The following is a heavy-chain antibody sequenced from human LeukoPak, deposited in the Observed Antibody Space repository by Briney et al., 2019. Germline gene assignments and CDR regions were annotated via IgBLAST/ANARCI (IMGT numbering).Heavy chain of an antibody. Sequence: SVKVSCKASGGTFTSYAISWVRQAPGQGLEWMGRIIPIFGIANYAQKFQGRVTITADKSTSTAYMELSSLRSEDTAVYYCAREASSGYYPYYYYYGMDVWGQGTTVTVSS. CDR2: IIPIFGIA. D-gene: IGHD3-22*01. V-gene: IGHV1-69*04. CDR3: AREASSGYYPYYYYYGMDV. J-gene: IGHJ6*02. CDR1: GGTFTSYA.